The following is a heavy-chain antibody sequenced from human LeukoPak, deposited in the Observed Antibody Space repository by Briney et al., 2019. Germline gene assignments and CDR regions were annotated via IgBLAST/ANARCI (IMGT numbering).Heavy chain of an antibody. D-gene: IGHD1-26*01. J-gene: IGHJ3*02. CDR2: IYTSGST. V-gene: IGHV4-61*02. Sequence: SETLCLTCTVSGGSISSGSYYRSWIRQPAGKGLEWIGRIYTSGSTNYNPSLKSRVTISVDTSKNQFSLKLSSVTAADTAVYYCARVSLVGATAYNAFEIWGQGTMVTVSS. CDR3: ARVSLVGATAYNAFEI. CDR1: GGSISSGSYY.